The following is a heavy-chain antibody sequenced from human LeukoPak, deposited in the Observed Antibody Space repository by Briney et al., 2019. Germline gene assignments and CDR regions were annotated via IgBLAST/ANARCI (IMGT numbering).Heavy chain of an antibody. D-gene: IGHD3-22*01. J-gene: IGHJ4*02. CDR2: IYSGGST. CDR1: GFTVSSNY. CDR3: ARDNRYYYDSSGSYGE. Sequence: PGGSLRLSCAASGFTVSSNYMSWVRQAPGKGVEWGSVIYSGGSTYYADSVKGRCTISRDNSKNTLYLQMNSLRAEDTAVYYCARDNRYYYDSSGSYGEWGQGTLVTVSS. V-gene: IGHV3-53*01.